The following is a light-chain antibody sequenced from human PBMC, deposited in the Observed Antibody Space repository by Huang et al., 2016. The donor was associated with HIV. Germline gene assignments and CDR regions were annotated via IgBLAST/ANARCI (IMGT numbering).Light chain of an antibody. Sequence: IILTQSPATLSVSPGEGATLSCRASQSIGTNLPWYQQGPDQAPRLLVYGASARATGVPVRFSGSGSGTQFNLTLSSLQSEDFATYYCQHYSNWPPLTFGGGTKVDI. CDR1: QSIGTN. CDR3: QHYSNWPPLT. V-gene: IGKV3-15*01. CDR2: GAS. J-gene: IGKJ4*01.